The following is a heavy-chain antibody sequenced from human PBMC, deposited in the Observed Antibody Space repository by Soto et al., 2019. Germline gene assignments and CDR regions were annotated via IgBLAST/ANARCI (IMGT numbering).Heavy chain of an antibody. V-gene: IGHV3-23*01. CDR2: ISASGGST. CDR3: AKGRSYYYYYGVDV. CDR1: GFTFSSYA. J-gene: IGHJ6*02. Sequence: PGGSLRLSCAASGFTFSSYAMSWVRQAPGKGLEWVSTISASGGSTYYADSVKGRFTISRDNSKSTLYLQMNSLRAEDTALYYCAKGRSYYYYYGVDVWGQGTTVAVSS.